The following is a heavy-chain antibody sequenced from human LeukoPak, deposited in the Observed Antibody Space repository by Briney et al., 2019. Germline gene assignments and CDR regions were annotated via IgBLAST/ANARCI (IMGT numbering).Heavy chain of an antibody. J-gene: IGHJ4*02. D-gene: IGHD6-13*01. CDR2: IKQDGSEK. Sequence: AGGSLRLSCAASGFTFSSYWMSWVRQAPGKGLEWVANIKQDGSEKYYVDSVKGRFTISRDNAKNSLYLQMNSLRAEDTAVYYCARDFTQLAEYFDYWGQGTLVTVSS. V-gene: IGHV3-7*01. CDR3: ARDFTQLAEYFDY. CDR1: GFTFSSYW.